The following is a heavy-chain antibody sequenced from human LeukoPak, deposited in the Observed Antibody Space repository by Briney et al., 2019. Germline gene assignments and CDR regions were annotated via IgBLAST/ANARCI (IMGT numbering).Heavy chain of an antibody. CDR1: GVSINNRFY. Sequence: SETLSLTCTVSGVSINNRFYWSWIQPPPGRGLEWIGYIYYSGSTDYSPSLKSRVTISLHTSKNQFSLKLNSVTAADTAVYYCVRHLSAGWPAFDLWGQGTMVTVSS. CDR2: IYYSGST. D-gene: IGHD2/OR15-2a*01. V-gene: IGHV4-59*08. CDR3: VRHLSAGWPAFDL. J-gene: IGHJ3*01.